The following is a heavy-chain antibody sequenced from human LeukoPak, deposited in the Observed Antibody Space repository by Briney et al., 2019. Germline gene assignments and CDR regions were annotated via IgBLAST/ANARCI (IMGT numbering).Heavy chain of an antibody. D-gene: IGHD2-8*01. CDR2: ISAYNGNT. J-gene: IGHJ4*02. V-gene: IGHV1-18*01. CDR1: GYTFTSYG. CDR3: AREVYCTNGVCRDY. Sequence: ASVKVSCKASGYTFTSYGISWVRQAPGQGLEWMGWISAYNGNTNYAQKLQGRVTMTTDTSTSTAYMELSSLRSEDTAVYYCAREVYCTNGVCRDYWGQGTLVTVSS.